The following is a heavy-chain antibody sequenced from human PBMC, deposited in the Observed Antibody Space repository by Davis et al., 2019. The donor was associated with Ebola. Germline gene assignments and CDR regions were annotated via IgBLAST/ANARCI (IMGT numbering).Heavy chain of an antibody. J-gene: IGHJ6*04. V-gene: IGHV6-1*01. D-gene: IGHD5-18*01. CDR2: TYYSSKWYN. CDR3: ARGWLRGGLDV. CDR1: GNSVSSGSTA. Sequence: HSQTLSLTCAISGNSVSSGSTAWNWIRQSPLRGLEWLGRTYYSSKWYNDYAVSVKSRITISPDTSKNQFSLQLNSVTSEDTALYFCARGWLRGGLDVWGEGTTVTVSS.